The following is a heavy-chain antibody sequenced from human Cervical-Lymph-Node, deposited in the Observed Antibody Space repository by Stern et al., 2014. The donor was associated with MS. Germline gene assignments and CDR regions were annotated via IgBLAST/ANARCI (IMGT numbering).Heavy chain of an antibody. D-gene: IGHD3/OR15-3a*01. Sequence: DQLVESGGGLVKPGGSLRLSCTASGFTFSDYYMSWIRQAPGKGLEWVSSISSSSSTIYYADSVKGRLTISRDNAKNSLYLQMNSLRVEDTAVYYCARDGLDFFLFDYWGQGTLVTVSS. CDR1: GFTFSDYY. J-gene: IGHJ4*02. CDR2: ISSSSSTI. V-gene: IGHV3-11*01. CDR3: ARDGLDFFLFDY.